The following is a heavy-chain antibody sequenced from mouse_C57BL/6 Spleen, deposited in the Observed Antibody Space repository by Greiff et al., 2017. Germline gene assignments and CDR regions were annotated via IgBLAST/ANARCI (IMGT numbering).Heavy chain of an antibody. J-gene: IGHJ2*01. CDR3: ARATTVVDDYFDY. V-gene: IGHV1-53*01. D-gene: IGHD1-1*01. Sequence: QVHVKQPGTELVKPGASVKLSCKASGYTFTSYWMHWVKQRPGQGLEWIGNINPSNGGTNYNEKFKSKATLTVDKSSSTAYMQLSSLTAEDSAVYYCARATTVVDDYFDYWGQGTTLTVSS. CDR2: INPSNGGT. CDR1: GYTFTSYW.